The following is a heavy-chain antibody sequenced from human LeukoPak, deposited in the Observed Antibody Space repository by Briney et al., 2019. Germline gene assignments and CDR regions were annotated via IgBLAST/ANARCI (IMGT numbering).Heavy chain of an antibody. CDR2: ISGSGGST. CDR1: GFTFSSYA. Sequence: PGGSLRLSCAASGFTFSSYAMSWVRQAPGKGLEWVSAISGSGGSTYYADSVKGRFTISRDNSKNTLYLQMNSLRAEDTALYYCAKDSGRELWFGESHFDIWGQGTMVTVSS. V-gene: IGHV3-23*01. J-gene: IGHJ3*02. CDR3: AKDSGRELWFGESHFDI. D-gene: IGHD3-10*01.